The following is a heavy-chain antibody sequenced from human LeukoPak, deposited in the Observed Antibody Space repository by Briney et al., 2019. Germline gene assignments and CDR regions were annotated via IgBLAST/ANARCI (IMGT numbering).Heavy chain of an antibody. J-gene: IGHJ6*03. CDR2: ISYDGSKK. CDR1: GFTFSSYA. V-gene: IGHV3-30*04. Sequence: GGSLRLSCAASGFTFSSYAMHWVRQAPGKGLEGVAVISYDGSKKYYADSVKGRFTISRDNSKNTLYLQMNSLRAEDTAVYYCAKDFGFGEDYYCMDVWGKGTTVTVSS. D-gene: IGHD3-10*01. CDR3: AKDFGFGEDYYCMDV.